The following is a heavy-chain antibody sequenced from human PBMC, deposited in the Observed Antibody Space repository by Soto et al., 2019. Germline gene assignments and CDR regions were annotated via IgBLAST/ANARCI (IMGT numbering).Heavy chain of an antibody. CDR3: ARRLYYDSSGFEGGGMDV. Sequence: PSETLSLTCTVSGGSIRSSSYYWGWIRQPPGKGLEWIGSIYYSGSTYYNPSLKSRVTISVDTSKNQFSLKLSSVTAADTAVYYCARRLYYDSSGFEGGGMDVWGQGTTVTVS. CDR2: IYYSGST. V-gene: IGHV4-39*01. CDR1: GGSIRSSSYY. J-gene: IGHJ6*02. D-gene: IGHD3-22*01.